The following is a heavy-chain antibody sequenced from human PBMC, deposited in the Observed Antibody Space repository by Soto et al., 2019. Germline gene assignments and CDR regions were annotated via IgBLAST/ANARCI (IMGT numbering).Heavy chain of an antibody. D-gene: IGHD1-7*01. CDR2: ISGSGGST. J-gene: IGHJ4*02. CDR3: AKDLFENWNYYYFDY. Sequence: EVQLLESGGGLVQPGGSLRLSCAASGFTFSSYAMSWVHQAPGKGLEWVSAISGSGGSTYYADSVKGRFTISRDNSKNTLYLQMNSLRAEDTAVYYCAKDLFENWNYYYFDYWGQGTLVTVSS. V-gene: IGHV3-23*01. CDR1: GFTFSSYA.